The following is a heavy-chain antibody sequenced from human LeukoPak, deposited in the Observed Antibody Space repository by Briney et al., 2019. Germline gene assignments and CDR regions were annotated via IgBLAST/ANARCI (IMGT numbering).Heavy chain of an antibody. CDR3: AKDIGYSSGPGAFDI. D-gene: IGHD6-19*01. CDR2: ISWNSGSI. CDR1: GFTFDDYA. Sequence: GGSLRLSCAASGFTFDDYAMHWVRQAPGKGLEWVSGISWNSGSIGYADSVKGRFTISRDNAKNSLYLQMNSLRAEDTALYYCAKDIGYSSGPGAFDIWGQGTMVTVSS. J-gene: IGHJ3*02. V-gene: IGHV3-9*01.